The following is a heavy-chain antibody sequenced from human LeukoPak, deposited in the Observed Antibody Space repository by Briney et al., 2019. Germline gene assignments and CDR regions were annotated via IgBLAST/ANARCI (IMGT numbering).Heavy chain of an antibody. CDR2: IYYSGST. D-gene: IGHD3-10*01. CDR1: GASINSYY. V-gene: IGHV4-59*01. Sequence: SETLSLTCIVSGASINSYYWSWIRQPPGKGLEWIGYIYYSGSTNYNPSLKSRVTILVDTSKNQFSLKLSSVTAADTAVYYCARGGRGRLDPWGQGTLVTVS. J-gene: IGHJ5*02. CDR3: ARGGRGRLDP.